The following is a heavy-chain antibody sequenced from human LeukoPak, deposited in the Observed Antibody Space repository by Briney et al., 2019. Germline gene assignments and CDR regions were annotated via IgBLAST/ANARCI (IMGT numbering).Heavy chain of an antibody. V-gene: IGHV3-30-3*01. J-gene: IGHJ6*02. Sequence: GGSLRLSCAASGFTFSSYAMHWVRQAPGKGLEWVAVISYDGSNKYYADSVKGRFTISRDNSKNTLYLQMNSLRAEDTAVYYCARDLKEVRDYGMDVWGQGTTVTVSS. CDR2: ISYDGSNK. CDR1: GFTFSSYA. D-gene: IGHD3-10*01. CDR3: ARDLKEVRDYGMDV.